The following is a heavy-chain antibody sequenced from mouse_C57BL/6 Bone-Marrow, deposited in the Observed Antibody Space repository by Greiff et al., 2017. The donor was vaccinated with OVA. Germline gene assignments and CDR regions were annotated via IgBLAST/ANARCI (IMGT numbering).Heavy chain of an antibody. CDR1: GYTFTSYW. J-gene: IGHJ3*01. Sequence: QVQLQQPGAELVKPGASVKLSCKASGYTFTSYWMQWVTQRPGQGLEWIGEIDPSDSYTNSNPKFKGKATLTVDTSSSTAYMQLSSLTSEDSAVYYCARGQLRLPFAYWGQGTLVTVSA. CDR3: ARGQLRLPFAY. V-gene: IGHV1-50*01. CDR2: IDPSDSYT. D-gene: IGHD3-2*02.